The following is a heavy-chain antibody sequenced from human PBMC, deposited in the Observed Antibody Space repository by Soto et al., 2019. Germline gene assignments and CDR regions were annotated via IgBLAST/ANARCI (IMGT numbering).Heavy chain of an antibody. J-gene: IGHJ5*02. V-gene: IGHV3-23*01. CDR3: AKDYCSSTSCYPGANWFDP. CDR1: GFTFSSYA. Sequence: PGGSLRLSCAASGFTFSSYAMSWVRQAPGKGLEWVSAISGSGGSTYYADSVKGRFTISRGNSKNTLYLQMNSLRAEDTAVYYYAKDYCSSTSCYPGANWFDPWGQGTLVTVS. D-gene: IGHD2-2*01. CDR2: ISGSGGST.